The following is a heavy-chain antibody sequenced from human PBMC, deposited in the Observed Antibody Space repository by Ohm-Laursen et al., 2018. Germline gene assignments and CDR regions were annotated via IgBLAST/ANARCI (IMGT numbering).Heavy chain of an antibody. D-gene: IGHD3-16*02. J-gene: IGHJ6*02. CDR3: AREVIMITFGGVIVDYYGMDV. CDR2: IYYSGST. V-gene: IGHV4-59*01. CDR1: GGSISSYY. Sequence: TLSLTCTVSGGSISSYYWSWIRQPPGKGLEWIGYIYYSGSTNYNPSLKSRVTISVDTSKNQFSLKLSSVTAADTAVYYCAREVIMITFGGVIVDYYGMDVWGQGTTVTVSS.